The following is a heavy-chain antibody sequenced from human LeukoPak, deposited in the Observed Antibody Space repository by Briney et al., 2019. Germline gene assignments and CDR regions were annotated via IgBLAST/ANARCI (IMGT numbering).Heavy chain of an antibody. CDR2: IYPGDSDT. J-gene: IGHJ3*02. CDR3: ARSSTVTIRSGAFDI. V-gene: IGHV5-51*01. CDR1: GYSFTSYW. D-gene: IGHD4-17*01. Sequence: GASLKISCKGSGYSFTSYWIGWVRQIPGKGLELMGIIYPGDSDTRYSPSFQGQVTISADKSISTAYLQWSSLKASDTAMYYCARSSTVTIRSGAFDIWGQGTMVTVSS.